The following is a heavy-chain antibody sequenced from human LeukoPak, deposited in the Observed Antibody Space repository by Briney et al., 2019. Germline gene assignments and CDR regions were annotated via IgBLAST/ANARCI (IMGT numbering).Heavy chain of an antibody. CDR3: ASDYYYALDF. Sequence: PGGSLRLSCAASGFTFSGYWMTWVRQAPGKGLEWVANIKQDGSEKYYVDSVKGRFTISRDNAKNSLYLQMNSLRAEDTVVYYCASDYYYALDFWGQGTTVTVSS. V-gene: IGHV3-7*01. CDR2: IKQDGSEK. J-gene: IGHJ6*02. CDR1: GFTFSGYW.